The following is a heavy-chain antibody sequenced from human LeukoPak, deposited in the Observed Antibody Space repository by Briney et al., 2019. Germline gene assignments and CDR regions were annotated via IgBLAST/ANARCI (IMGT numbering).Heavy chain of an antibody. CDR2: INHSGST. V-gene: IGHV4-34*01. CDR1: GGSFSGYY. D-gene: IGHD6-6*01. CDR3: ARVAAPPGGWFDP. J-gene: IGHJ5*02. Sequence: SETLSLTCAVYGGSFSGYYWSWIRQPPGKGLEWIGEINHSGSTNYNPSLKSRVTISVDTSKNQFSLKLSSVTAADTAVCYCARVAAPPGGWFDPWGQGTLVTVSS.